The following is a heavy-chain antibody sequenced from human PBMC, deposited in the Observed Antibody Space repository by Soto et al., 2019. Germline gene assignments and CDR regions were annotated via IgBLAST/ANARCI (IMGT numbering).Heavy chain of an antibody. CDR1: GFSISGFY. J-gene: IGHJ6*01. D-gene: IGHD2-15*01. V-gene: IGHV1-2*02. CDR2: IKPNTDDT. Sequence: ASVKVSCKPSGFSISGFYLHWVRQSPGQGLEWMGWIKPNTDDTGYAQKFQGRVTLTWDTSSSAGYLDLSRLSSDDTAVYYCARSPYSLEADGQHYYYGMDLWGLGTTVNVSS. CDR3: ARSPYSLEADGQHYYYGMDL.